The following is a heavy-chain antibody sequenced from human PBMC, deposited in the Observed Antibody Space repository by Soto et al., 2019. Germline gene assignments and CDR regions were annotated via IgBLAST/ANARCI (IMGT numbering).Heavy chain of an antibody. D-gene: IGHD3-22*01. CDR1: GGTFSSYT. V-gene: IGHV1-46*01. CDR2: INPSGGST. J-gene: IGHJ3*02. CDR3: ARDRNYYDSSGPFDAFDI. Sequence: ASVKVSCKASGGTFSSYTISWVRQATGQGLEWMGIINPSGGSTSYAQKFQGRVTMTRDTSTSTVYMELSSLRSEDTAVYYCARDRNYYDSSGPFDAFDIWGQGTMVTVSS.